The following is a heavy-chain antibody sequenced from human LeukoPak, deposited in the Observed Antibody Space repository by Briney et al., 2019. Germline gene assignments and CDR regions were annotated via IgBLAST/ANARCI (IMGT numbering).Heavy chain of an antibody. J-gene: IGHJ6*02. V-gene: IGHV4-59*12. CDR1: GGSISSYY. CDR3: ARVPPSIAAARYYGMDV. D-gene: IGHD6-13*01. Sequence: SETLSLTCTVSGGSISSYYWSWIRQPPGRGLEWIGYISHSESAYYSPSLESRITISVDRSKNQFSLKLKSVTAADTAVYYCARVPPSIAAARYYGMDVWGQGTTVTVSS. CDR2: ISHSESA.